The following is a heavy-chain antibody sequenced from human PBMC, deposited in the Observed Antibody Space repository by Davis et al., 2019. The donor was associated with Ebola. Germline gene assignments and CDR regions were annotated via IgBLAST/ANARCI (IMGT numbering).Heavy chain of an antibody. D-gene: IGHD3-3*01. CDR3: ARGTFWSGYYTGLNWFDP. Sequence: MPSETLSLTCTVSGGSISSGDYYWNWIRQPPGKGLEWIGYISYSGNTYYNPSLKSRLTISVDTSENHFSLKLSSVTAADTAVYYCARGTFWSGYYTGLNWFDPWGQGTLVTVSS. CDR2: ISYSGNT. CDR1: GGSISSGDYY. J-gene: IGHJ5*02. V-gene: IGHV4-30-4*01.